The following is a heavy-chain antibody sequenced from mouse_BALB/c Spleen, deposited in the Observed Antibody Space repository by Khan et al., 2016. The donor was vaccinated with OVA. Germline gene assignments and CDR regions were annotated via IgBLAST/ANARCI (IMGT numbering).Heavy chain of an antibody. D-gene: IGHD1-1*02. CDR3: ARGGSRYNYSMDY. CDR1: GYSITSDYA. J-gene: IGHJ4*01. Sequence: VQLQQSGPGLVKPSQSLSLTCTVTGYSITSDYAWNWIRQFPGNTLEWMGYISYSGSTNYNPSLKSRISITRDTSKNQFILQLNSVTTEDTATYYCARGGSRYNYSMDYWGQGTSVTVSS. CDR2: ISYSGST. V-gene: IGHV3-2*02.